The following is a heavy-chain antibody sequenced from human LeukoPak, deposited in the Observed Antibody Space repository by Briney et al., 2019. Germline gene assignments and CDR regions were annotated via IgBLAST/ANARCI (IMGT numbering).Heavy chain of an antibody. V-gene: IGHV1-18*04. CDR3: ARVLTGYYPTTYYYYGMDV. J-gene: IGHJ6*04. CDR1: GYTFTSYG. Sequence: GASVKVSCKASGYTFTSYGISWGRQAPGQGLEWMGWISAYNGNTNYAQKLQGRVTMTTDTSTSTAYMELRSLRSDDTAVYYCARVLTGYYPTTYYYYGMDVWGKGTTVTVSS. D-gene: IGHD3-9*01. CDR2: ISAYNGNT.